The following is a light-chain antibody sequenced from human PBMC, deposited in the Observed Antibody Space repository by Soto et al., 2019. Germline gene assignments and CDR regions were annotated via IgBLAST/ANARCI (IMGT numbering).Light chain of an antibody. CDR1: QGISSA. CDR2: DAS. J-gene: IGKJ5*01. Sequence: AIQLTQSPSSXXASVGDRVTXXXXASQGISSALAWYQQKPGKAPKLLIYDASSLESGVPSRFSGSGSGTDFTLTISSLQPEDFATYYCQQFNSYPRTFGQGTRLEIK. V-gene: IGKV1-13*02. CDR3: QQFNSYPRT.